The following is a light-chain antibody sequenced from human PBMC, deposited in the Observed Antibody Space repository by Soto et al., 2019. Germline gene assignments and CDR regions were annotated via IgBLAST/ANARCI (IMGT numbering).Light chain of an antibody. J-gene: IGLJ3*02. CDR2: GNN. CDR3: QAYDSSLLGVV. V-gene: IGLV1-40*01. CDR1: SSNLGAGYD. Sequence: QPVLTQPPSVSGAPGQRVTIPCTGSSSNLGAGYDVQWYQQVPGTAPKVLIYGNNNRPSGIPDRFSGSKSGTSASLAITGLQAEDEADYYCQAYDSSLLGVVFGGGTKLTVL.